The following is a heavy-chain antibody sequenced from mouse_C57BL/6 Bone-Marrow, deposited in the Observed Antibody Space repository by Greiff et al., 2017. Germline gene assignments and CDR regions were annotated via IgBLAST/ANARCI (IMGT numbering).Heavy chain of an antibody. CDR3: ARGEGAMDY. CDR2: IYPGDGDT. V-gene: IGHV1-82*01. Sequence: VQLQQSGPELVKPGASVKISCKASGYAFSSSWMNWVKQRPGKGLEWIGRIYPGDGDTNYNGTFKGKATLTADKSSSTAYMQLSSLTSEDSAVYFCARGEGAMDYWGQGTSVTVSS. D-gene: IGHD3-3*01. J-gene: IGHJ4*01. CDR1: GYAFSSSW.